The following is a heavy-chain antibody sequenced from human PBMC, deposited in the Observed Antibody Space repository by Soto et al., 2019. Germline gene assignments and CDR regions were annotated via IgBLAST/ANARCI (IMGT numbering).Heavy chain of an antibody. CDR2: IYYSGST. CDR1: GGSVSADSTY. CDR3: ARDRGGSSGWYFGY. D-gene: IGHD6-19*01. V-gene: IGHV4-61*01. Sequence: QVQLQESGPRLVKPSETLSLTCSVSGGSVSADSTYWSWIRQSPEKGLEWIGYIYYSGSTSYNPSFKSRVTISLDRSKIQFSLKLNSVTAADTAVYYCARDRGGSSGWYFGYWGQGTRVTVSS. J-gene: IGHJ4*02.